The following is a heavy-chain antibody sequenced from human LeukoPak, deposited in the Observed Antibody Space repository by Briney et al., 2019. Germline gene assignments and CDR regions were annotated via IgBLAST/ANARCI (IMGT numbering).Heavy chain of an antibody. CDR2: ISGSGGST. CDR1: GFTFSSYA. CDR3: AKDCSTTSCQRLFDY. J-gene: IGHJ4*02. V-gene: IGHV3-23*01. Sequence: GGSLRLSCAVSGFTFSSYAMSWVRQAPGKGLEWVSAISGSGGSTHYADSVKGRFTISRDNSKNMLYLQVNSLRAEDTALYYCAKDCSTTSCQRLFDYWGQGTLVTVSS. D-gene: IGHD2-2*01.